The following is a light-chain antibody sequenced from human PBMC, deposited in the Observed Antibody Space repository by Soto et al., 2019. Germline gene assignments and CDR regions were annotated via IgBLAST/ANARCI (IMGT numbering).Light chain of an antibody. CDR3: ISYTSSSRNVV. CDR1: SSDVGGYNY. Sequence: QSALTQPASVSGSPGQSITISCTGTSSDVGGYNYVSWYQQHPGKAPKLMIYDVSNRPSGVSNRFSGSKSGNTASLTISGLQAEDEADYYCISYTSSSRNVVFGGGTKVTVL. V-gene: IGLV2-14*01. J-gene: IGLJ2*01. CDR2: DVS.